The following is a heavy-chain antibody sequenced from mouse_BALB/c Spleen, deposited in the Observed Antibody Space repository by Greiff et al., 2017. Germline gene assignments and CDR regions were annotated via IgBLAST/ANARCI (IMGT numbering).Heavy chain of an antibody. CDR2: INPGSGGT. D-gene: IGHD2-1*01. J-gene: IGHJ2*01. V-gene: IGHV1-54*01. Sequence: QVQLQQSGAELVRPGTSVKVSCKASGYAFTNYLIEWVKQRPGQGLEWIGVINPGSGGTNYNQKFKDKATLTVDKSSSTAYMQLSSTTSEDSAVYYCTRGGGNYVFDYWGQGTTLTVSS. CDR1: GYAFTNYL. CDR3: TRGGGNYVFDY.